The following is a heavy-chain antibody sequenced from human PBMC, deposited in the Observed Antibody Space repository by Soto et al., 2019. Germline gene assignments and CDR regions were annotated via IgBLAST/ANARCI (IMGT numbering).Heavy chain of an antibody. D-gene: IGHD4-17*01. Sequence: GASVKVSCKASGYTFTSYAMHWVRQAPGQRLEWMGWISAGNGNTRYSQKFQGRVTITRDTSATTAYMELSSLRSEDMAVYYCARERDYEGYYFDYWGQGTLVTVSS. J-gene: IGHJ4*02. CDR1: GYTFTSYA. CDR2: ISAGNGNT. V-gene: IGHV1-3*03. CDR3: ARERDYEGYYFDY.